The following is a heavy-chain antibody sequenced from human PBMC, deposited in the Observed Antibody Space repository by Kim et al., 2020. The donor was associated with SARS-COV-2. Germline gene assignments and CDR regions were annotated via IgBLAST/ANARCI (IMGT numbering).Heavy chain of an antibody. Sequence: GGSLRLSCAASGFTFSSYSMNWVRQAPGKGLVWVSCINGDASDTRYADSVKGRFTISRDNAKNTLYLQMNSLRDDDAAVYYCARVDGVRGGLFDYWGQGTLVTVSS. CDR3: ARVDGVRGGLFDY. V-gene: IGHV3-74*01. CDR1: GFTFSSYS. J-gene: IGHJ4*02. D-gene: IGHD4-17*01. CDR2: INGDASDT.